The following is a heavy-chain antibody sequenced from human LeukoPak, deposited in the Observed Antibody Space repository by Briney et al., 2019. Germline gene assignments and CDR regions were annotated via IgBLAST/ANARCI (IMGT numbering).Heavy chain of an antibody. J-gene: IGHJ4*02. D-gene: IGHD3-3*01. Sequence: PSETLSLTCTVSGGSISNYFWTWIRQPPGKGLEWIGYIYYSGSTNYNPSLKSRVTISVDTSKNQFSLKLSSVTAADTAVYYCARDKSGVFDYWGQGTLVTVSS. CDR2: IYYSGST. CDR3: ARDKSGVFDY. V-gene: IGHV4-59*01. CDR1: GGSISNYF.